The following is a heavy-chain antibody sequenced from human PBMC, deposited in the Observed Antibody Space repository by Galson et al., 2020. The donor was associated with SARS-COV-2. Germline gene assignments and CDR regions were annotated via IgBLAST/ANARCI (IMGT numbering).Heavy chain of an antibody. CDR1: GFTFSSYW. J-gene: IGHJ6*02. Sequence: GESLKISCAASGFTFSSYWMHWVRQAPGKGLVWVSRINSDGSSTSYADSVKGRFTISRDNAKNTLYLQMNSLRAEDTAVYYCASGEDYPDLAVSDRLARYYYYYGMDVWGQGTTVTVSS. CDR2: INSDGSST. CDR3: ASGEDYPDLAVSDRLARYYYYYGMDV. V-gene: IGHV3-74*01. D-gene: IGHD3-10*01.